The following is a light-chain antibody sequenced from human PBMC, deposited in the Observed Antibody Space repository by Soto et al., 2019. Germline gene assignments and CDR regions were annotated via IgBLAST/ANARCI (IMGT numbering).Light chain of an antibody. Sequence: QSLLTQPASVSGAPGQRVTISCTGSSSNIGSGYDVHWYQQLPGTAPRLLIYGNSNRPSGVPDRFSGSKSGTSASLDITGLQAEDEADYYCQSYDSSLRGVFGTGTKVTVL. CDR3: QSYDSSLRGV. J-gene: IGLJ1*01. CDR1: SSNIGSGYD. CDR2: GNS. V-gene: IGLV1-40*01.